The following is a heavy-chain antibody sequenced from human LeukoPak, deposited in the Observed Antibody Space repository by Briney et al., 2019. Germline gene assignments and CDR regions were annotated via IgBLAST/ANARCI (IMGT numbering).Heavy chain of an antibody. CDR3: ARATILRYFDSPGYYYYYYMDV. D-gene: IGHD3-9*01. V-gene: IGHV4-39*07. J-gene: IGHJ6*03. CDR1: GGSISSSSYY. CDR2: IYYSGST. Sequence: SETLSLTCTVSGGSISSSSYYWGWIRQPPGKGLEWIGSIYYSGSTNYNPSLKSRVTISVDKSKNQFSLKLSSVTAADTAVYYCARATILRYFDSPGYYYYYYMDVWGKGTTVTVSS.